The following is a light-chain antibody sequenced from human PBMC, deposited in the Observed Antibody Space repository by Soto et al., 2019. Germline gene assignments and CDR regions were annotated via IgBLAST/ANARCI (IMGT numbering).Light chain of an antibody. CDR2: GAS. CDR1: QSVSSSY. CDR3: QQYGSSPWT. J-gene: IGKJ1*01. V-gene: IGKV3-20*01. Sequence: EKVLTQSPGPPTLSPGERATLSCRASQSVSSSYLACYQQKPGQAPRLLIYGASSRATGIPDRFSGSGSGTDFTLTISRLEPEDFAVYYCQQYGSSPWTSGQGAKVDI.